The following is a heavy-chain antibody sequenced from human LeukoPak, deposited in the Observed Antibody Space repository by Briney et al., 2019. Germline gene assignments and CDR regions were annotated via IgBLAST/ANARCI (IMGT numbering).Heavy chain of an antibody. CDR2: IWYDGSNK. Sequence: PGRSLRLSCAASGFTFSSYGMHWVRQAPGKGLEWVAVIWYDGSNKYYADSVKGRFTISRDNSKNTLYLQMNSLRAEDTAVYYCAKDRSKALYYYGMDVWGQGTTVTVSS. CDR1: GFTFSSYG. V-gene: IGHV3-33*06. CDR3: AKDRSKALYYYGMDV. J-gene: IGHJ6*02.